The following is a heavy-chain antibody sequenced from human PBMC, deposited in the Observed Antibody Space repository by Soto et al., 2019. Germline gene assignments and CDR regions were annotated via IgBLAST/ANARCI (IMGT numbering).Heavy chain of an antibody. CDR3: VKDWSGNSCPCMDV. Sequence: GGSLRLSCAASGFSFSNYAMTWVRQAPGKGLEWVSSIGAGGGNTYYAESVKGRFTISRDSSKTTLDLHMNTLRVEDTAIYYCVKDWSGNSCPCMDVWGQGTTVTVSS. J-gene: IGHJ6*02. CDR2: IGAGGGNT. V-gene: IGHV3-23*01. CDR1: GFSFSNYA. D-gene: IGHD3-3*01.